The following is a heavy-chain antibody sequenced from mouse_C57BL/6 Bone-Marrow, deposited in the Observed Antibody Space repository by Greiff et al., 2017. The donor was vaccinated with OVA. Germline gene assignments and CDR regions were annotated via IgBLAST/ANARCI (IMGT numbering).Heavy chain of an antibody. Sequence: VQLQQPGAELVQPGASVKLSCKASGYTFTSYWMQWVKQRPGQGLAWIGELDPSDSYTNYNQKFKGKATLTVDTSSRTAYRQLSSLTSDDSSVYYCARERMGLPAWFAYRGQGTLVTVSA. CDR3: ARERMGLPAWFAY. CDR2: LDPSDSYT. CDR1: GYTFTSYW. J-gene: IGHJ3*01. D-gene: IGHD2-4*01. V-gene: IGHV1-50*01.